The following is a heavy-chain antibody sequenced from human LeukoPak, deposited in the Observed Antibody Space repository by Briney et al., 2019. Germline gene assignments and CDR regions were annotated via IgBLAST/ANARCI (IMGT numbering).Heavy chain of an antibody. V-gene: IGHV1-69*05. Sequence: SVKVSCKASGGTFSSYAISWVRQAPGQGLEWMGGIIAIFGTANYAQKFQGRVTITTDESTSTAYMELSSLRSEDTAAYYCARALIGGLRYFDWARLAFDIWGQGTMVTVSS. D-gene: IGHD3-9*01. CDR3: ARALIGGLRYFDWARLAFDI. J-gene: IGHJ3*02. CDR1: GGTFSSYA. CDR2: IIAIFGTA.